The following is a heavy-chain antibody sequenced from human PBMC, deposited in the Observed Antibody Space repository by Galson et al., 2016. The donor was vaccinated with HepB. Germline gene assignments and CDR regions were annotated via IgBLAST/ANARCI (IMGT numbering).Heavy chain of an antibody. V-gene: IGHV3-74*01. CDR1: GFTLNNYW. Sequence: SLRLSCAASGFTLNNYWMNWVRQAPGKGLVWVAHISIDGSDTRYEDSVKGRFTISRDNARDTVSLQMNSLRADDSAVYYCVRDGVGDVPYDCWGQGTLVTVSS. CDR2: ISIDGSDT. D-gene: IGHD1-26*01. CDR3: VRDGVGDVPYDC. J-gene: IGHJ4*02.